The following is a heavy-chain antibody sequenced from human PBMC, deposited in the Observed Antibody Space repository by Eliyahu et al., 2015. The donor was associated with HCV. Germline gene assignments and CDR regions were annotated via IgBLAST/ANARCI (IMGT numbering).Heavy chain of an antibody. Sequence: QITLKESGPTLVKPTQTLTLTCSFSGFSVNTDGVGLGWIRQAPGKALEWLTVIYWDDDKRFNSSLDNRLTITKDTSKNQVVLTMTNMDPVDTGTYYCAHSYCITDKCFSFDVWGQGILVSVSS. D-gene: IGHD3-10*01. V-gene: IGHV2-5*02. CDR2: IYWDDDK. J-gene: IGHJ4*02. CDR3: AHSYCITDKCFSFDV. CDR1: GFSVNTDGVG.